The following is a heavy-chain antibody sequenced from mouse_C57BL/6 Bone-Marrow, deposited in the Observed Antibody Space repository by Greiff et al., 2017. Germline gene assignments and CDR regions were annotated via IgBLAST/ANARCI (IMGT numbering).Heavy chain of an antibody. Sequence: LVESGAELVRPGTSVKVSCKASGYAFTNYLIEWVKQRPGQGLEWIGVINPGSGGTNYNEKFKGKATLTADKYSSTVSLPLSSLTSADSAVSFCDRSDCYSSSHDYWGQGTTLTVSS. D-gene: IGHD1-1*01. J-gene: IGHJ2*01. V-gene: IGHV1-54*03. CDR2: INPGSGGT. CDR1: GYAFTNYL. CDR3: DRSDCYSSSHDY.